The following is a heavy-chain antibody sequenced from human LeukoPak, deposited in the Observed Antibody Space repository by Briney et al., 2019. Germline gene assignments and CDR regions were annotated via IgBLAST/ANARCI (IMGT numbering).Heavy chain of an antibody. D-gene: IGHD2-15*01. V-gene: IGHV4-31*03. CDR1: GGSISSGGYY. Sequence: PSQTLSLTCTVSGGSISSGGYYWSWIRQHPGKGLEWIGYIYYSESTYYNPSLKSRVTISVDTSKNQFSLKLSSVTAADTAVYYCARETRIGAPRRHPGYGMDVWGQGTTVTVSS. CDR3: ARETRIGAPRRHPGYGMDV. J-gene: IGHJ6*02. CDR2: IYYSEST.